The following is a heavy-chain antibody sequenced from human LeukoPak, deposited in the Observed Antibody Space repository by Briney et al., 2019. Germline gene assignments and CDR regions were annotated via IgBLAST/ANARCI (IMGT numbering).Heavy chain of an antibody. J-gene: IGHJ4*02. CDR3: ARAYGDYLGYFDY. Sequence: GGSLRLSCAASGFTFSSYAMHWVRQAPGKGLEWMAVISYDGSNKYYADSVKGRFTISRDNSKNTLYLQMNSLRAEDTAVYYCARAYGDYLGYFDYWGQGTLVTVSS. CDR1: GFTFSSYA. D-gene: IGHD4-17*01. V-gene: IGHV3-30*04. CDR2: ISYDGSNK.